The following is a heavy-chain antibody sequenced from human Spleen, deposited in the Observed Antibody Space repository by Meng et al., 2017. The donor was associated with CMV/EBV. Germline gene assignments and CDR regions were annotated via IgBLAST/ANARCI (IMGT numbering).Heavy chain of an antibody. V-gene: IGHV1-2*02. Sequence: ASVKVSCKASGGLFNSYSFIWVRQAPGQGLEWMGWINPNSGGTNYAQKFQGRVTMTRDTSISTAYMELSRLRSDDTAVYYCARDPWKQEWGQGTLVTVSS. CDR1: GGLFNSYS. D-gene: IGHD1-1*01. CDR2: INPNSGGT. J-gene: IGHJ4*02. CDR3: ARDPWKQE.